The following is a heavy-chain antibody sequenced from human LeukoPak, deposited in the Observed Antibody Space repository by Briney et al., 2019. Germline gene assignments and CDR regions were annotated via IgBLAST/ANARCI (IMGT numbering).Heavy chain of an antibody. Sequence: SETLSLTCTVSGGSISSSSYYWGWIRQPPGKGLEWIGSIYYSGSTHYNPSLKSRVTISVDTSKNQFSLKLSSVTAADTAVYYCARPTWGSTGYFDYWGQGTLVTVSS. CDR3: ARPTWGSTGYFDY. CDR1: GGSISSSSYY. V-gene: IGHV4-39*01. CDR2: IYYSGST. J-gene: IGHJ4*02. D-gene: IGHD2-2*01.